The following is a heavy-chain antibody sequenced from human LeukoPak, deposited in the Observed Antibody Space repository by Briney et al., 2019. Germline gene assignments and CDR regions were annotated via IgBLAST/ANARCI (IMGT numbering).Heavy chain of an antibody. V-gene: IGHV4-39*01. Sequence: SETLSLTCTVSGGSISSSSYYWGWIRQPPGKGLEWIGSTYYSGSTYYNPSLKSRVTISVDTSKNQFSLKLSSVTAADTAVYYCVEMVGHTVNWGQGTLVTVSS. J-gene: IGHJ4*02. CDR3: VEMVGHTVN. D-gene: IGHD5-24*01. CDR2: TYYSGST. CDR1: GGSISSSSYY.